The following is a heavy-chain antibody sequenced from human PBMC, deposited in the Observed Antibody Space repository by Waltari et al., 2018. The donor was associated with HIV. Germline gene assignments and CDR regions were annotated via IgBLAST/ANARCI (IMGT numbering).Heavy chain of an antibody. Sequence: QVQLQESGPGLVKPSETLSLTCTVSGGSISSYYWSWIRQPPGKGLEWIGYIYYSGSTNYNPSLKSRVTISVDTSKNQFSLKLSSVTAADTAVYYCARDGGLTPYGMDVWGQGTTVTVSS. J-gene: IGHJ6*02. CDR2: IYYSGST. V-gene: IGHV4-59*01. CDR3: ARDGGLTPYGMDV. D-gene: IGHD3-16*01. CDR1: GGSISSYY.